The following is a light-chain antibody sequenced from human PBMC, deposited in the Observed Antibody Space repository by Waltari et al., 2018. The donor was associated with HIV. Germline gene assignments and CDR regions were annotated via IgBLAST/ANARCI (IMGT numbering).Light chain of an antibody. CDR3: QQYYKTPRT. CDR2: DVP. CDR1: QGITNC. Sequence: DIQVTQSPSSLSASVGDRVTINGRARQGITNCLAWYHQGPGRAPRLLLYDVPRLERRYPPRFTGSESATEYTLTITSLQPEDSATYYCQQYYKTPRTFGRGNRVEV. J-gene: IGKJ1*01. V-gene: IGKV1-NL1*01.